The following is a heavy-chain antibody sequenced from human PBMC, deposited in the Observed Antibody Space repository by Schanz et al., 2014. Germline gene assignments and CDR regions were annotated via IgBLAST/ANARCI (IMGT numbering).Heavy chain of an antibody. Sequence: QVQLVQSGAEVKKPGSSVKVSCKASGGTFSSYSISWVRQAPGQGLEWMGRIIPILGIANYAQRFQGRVTITADKSSDTAYMELSSLRSEDTAVYYCAREVGLYDRGWFDRWGQGTLVTVSS. V-gene: IGHV1-69*04. CDR2: IIPILGIA. D-gene: IGHD3-22*01. CDR3: AREVGLYDRGWFDR. CDR1: GGTFSSYS. J-gene: IGHJ5*02.